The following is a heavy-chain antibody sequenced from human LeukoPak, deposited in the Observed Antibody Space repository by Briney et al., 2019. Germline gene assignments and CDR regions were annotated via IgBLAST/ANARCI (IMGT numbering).Heavy chain of an antibody. CDR1: GGSIRSYIYY. V-gene: IGHV4-39*07. Sequence: PSETLSLTCSVSGGSIRSYIYYWGWIRQPPGKGLEWIGSIYYNGTSYYNPSLKSRVSISVDTSKNHLSLKLSSVTAADTAVYYCASRKLGNDYWGQGTLVTVSS. CDR3: ASRKLGNDY. J-gene: IGHJ4*02. CDR2: IYYNGTS. D-gene: IGHD7-27*01.